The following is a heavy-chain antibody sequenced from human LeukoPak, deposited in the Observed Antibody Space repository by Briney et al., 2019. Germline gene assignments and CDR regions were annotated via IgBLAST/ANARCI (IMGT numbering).Heavy chain of an antibody. V-gene: IGHV3-66*01. J-gene: IGHJ4*02. CDR1: GFTVSSNY. CDR2: IYSGGST. D-gene: IGHD2-15*01. CDR3: ASTQRGDYFDY. Sequence: PGGSLRLSCAASGFTVSSNYMSWVRQAPGKGLEWVSVIYSGGSTYYADSVKGSFTISRDNSKNTLYLQMNSLRAEDTAVYYCASTQRGDYFDYWGQGTLVTVSS.